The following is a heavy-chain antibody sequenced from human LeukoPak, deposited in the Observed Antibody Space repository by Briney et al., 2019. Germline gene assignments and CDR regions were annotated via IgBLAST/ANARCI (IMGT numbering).Heavy chain of an antibody. Sequence: GRSLRLSCAASGLTFSSYGMHWVRQAPGKGLEWVAVIWYDGSNKYYADSVKGRFTISRDNSKNTLYLQMNSLRAEDTAVYYCARDGEQWLSYYYYMDVWGKGTTVTVSS. J-gene: IGHJ6*03. CDR3: ARDGEQWLSYYYYMDV. V-gene: IGHV3-33*01. CDR2: IWYDGSNK. CDR1: GLTFSSYG. D-gene: IGHD6-19*01.